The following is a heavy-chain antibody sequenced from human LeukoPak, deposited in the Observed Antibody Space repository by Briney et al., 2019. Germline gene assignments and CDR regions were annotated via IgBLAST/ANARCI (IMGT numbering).Heavy chain of an antibody. CDR1: GFTFSSYW. Sequence: GGSLRLSCTASGFTFSSYWMTWVRQAPGKGLEWVANIKQDGREKNYADSVKGRFTVSRDNARNSLYLQMNSLRAEDTAIYYCTKDPNGDYIGAFDPWGQGTLVTVSS. J-gene: IGHJ5*02. CDR3: TKDPNGDYIGAFDP. CDR2: IKQDGREK. D-gene: IGHD4-17*01. V-gene: IGHV3-7*03.